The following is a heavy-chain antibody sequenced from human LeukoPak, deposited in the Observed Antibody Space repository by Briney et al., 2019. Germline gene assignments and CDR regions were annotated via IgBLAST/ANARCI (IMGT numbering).Heavy chain of an antibody. J-gene: IGHJ4*02. Sequence: PSETLSLTCTVSGGSISSYYWSWIRQPPGKGLEWIGYIYYSGSTNYNPSLKSRVTISVDRSKNQFSLKLSSVTAANTAVYYCARGPSGDRGIDYWGQGTLVTVSS. V-gene: IGHV4-59*12. CDR1: GGSISSYY. D-gene: IGHD3-10*01. CDR3: ARGPSGDRGIDY. CDR2: IYYSGST.